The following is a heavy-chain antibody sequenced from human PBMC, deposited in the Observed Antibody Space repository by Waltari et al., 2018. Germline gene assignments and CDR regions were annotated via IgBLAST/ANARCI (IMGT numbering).Heavy chain of an antibody. Sequence: EVQLVESGGGLVQPGGSLRLSCAASGLTFSTYWMNWVRQAPGKGLEWVGNINQDGSEKYDVDSVKGRFTISRDNAKNSVYLQMNSLRAEDTAVYYCTRGSSSRPGIDDWGQGALVTVSS. J-gene: IGHJ4*02. CDR3: TRGSSSRPGIDD. V-gene: IGHV3-7*01. CDR2: INQDGSEK. CDR1: GLTFSTYW.